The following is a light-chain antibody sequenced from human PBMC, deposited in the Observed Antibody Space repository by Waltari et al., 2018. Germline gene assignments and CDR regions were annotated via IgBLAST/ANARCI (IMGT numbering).Light chain of an antibody. CDR3: QVCDSSTSVV. CDR1: KIGMKN. CDR2: RDT. J-gene: IGLJ2*01. V-gene: IGLV3-9*01. Sequence: SCDLTQPLSVSVALGQTARITCGGDKIGMKNVHWYQQKPGQAPVFVIYRDTSRPSGIPELFSGSNSGNTAILTISRVQAGDESDYYCQVCDSSTSVVFGGGTKLTVL.